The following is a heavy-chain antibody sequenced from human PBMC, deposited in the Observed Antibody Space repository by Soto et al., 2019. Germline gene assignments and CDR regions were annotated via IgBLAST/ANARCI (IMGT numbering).Heavy chain of an antibody. V-gene: IGHV5-51*01. CDR1: GYSFANKW. CDR3: VVYGSESYYEYYYHYYGMDV. Sequence: PGESLKISCTGSGYSFANKWIGWVRQMPGKGLEWMGIIYPGDSDTRYSPSFQGQVTISADKSVSTAYLQWSSLKASDTAIYYCVVYGSESYYEYYYHYYGMDVWGQGTTVTVSS. J-gene: IGHJ6*02. D-gene: IGHD3-10*01. CDR2: IYPGDSDT.